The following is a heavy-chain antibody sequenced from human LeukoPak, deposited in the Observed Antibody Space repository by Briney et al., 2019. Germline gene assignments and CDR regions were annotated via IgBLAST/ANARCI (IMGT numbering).Heavy chain of an antibody. D-gene: IGHD1-26*01. V-gene: IGHV4-59*08. CDR3: ARVEPYSYYFSMDV. CDR2: IHDTGST. J-gene: IGHJ6*02. Sequence: SETLSLTCTDSGGSISTYHWSWIRQSPGKGLDWIGYIHDTGSTNYNPSLKSRVSISVDRSKGQFSLHLSSVTAADTAVYFCARVEPYSYYFSMDVWGRGTTVTVSS. CDR1: GGSISTYH.